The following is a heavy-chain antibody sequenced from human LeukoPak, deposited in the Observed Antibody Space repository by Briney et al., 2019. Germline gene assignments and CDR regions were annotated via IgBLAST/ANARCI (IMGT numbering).Heavy chain of an antibody. Sequence: GGSLRLSCAASGFTFSFYGMNWVRQAPGKGLEWVSGITGAGHTYYADSVQGRFTIYRDNSKNTLYLQMNRLGAEDMAIYYCVQDWAWGAFGYWGQGTLVTVSS. CDR3: VQDWAWGAFGY. CDR1: GFTFSFYG. CDR2: ITGAGHT. V-gene: IGHV3-23*01. D-gene: IGHD7-27*01. J-gene: IGHJ4*02.